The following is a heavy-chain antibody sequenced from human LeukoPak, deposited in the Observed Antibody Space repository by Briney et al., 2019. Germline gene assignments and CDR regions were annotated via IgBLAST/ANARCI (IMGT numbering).Heavy chain of an antibody. Sequence: ASVKVSCKASGYTFTSYGISWVRQAPGQGLEWMGWISTYNGNTNYAQKLQGRVTMTTDTSTSTAYMGLRSLRSDHTALYSCARAPYYDILTGYYYFAYWDQGPLVTVSS. J-gene: IGHJ4*02. V-gene: IGHV1-18*01. D-gene: IGHD3-9*01. CDR1: GYTFTSYG. CDR3: ARAPYYDILTGYYYFAY. CDR2: ISTYNGNT.